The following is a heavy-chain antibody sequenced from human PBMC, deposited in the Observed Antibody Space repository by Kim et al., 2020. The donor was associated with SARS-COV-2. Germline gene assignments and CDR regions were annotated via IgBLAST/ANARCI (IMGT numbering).Heavy chain of an antibody. V-gene: IGHV4-59*08. CDR2: VYYTGST. Sequence: SETLSLTCTVSGGSVDNYYWTWIRQPPGKGLEWIGYVYYTGSTNYDPSLKTRVTISVDISKNQFSLKLTSVTAADTAMYYCARRRGADAFDIWGQGTMVT. CDR1: GGSVDNYY. J-gene: IGHJ3*02. D-gene: IGHD3-16*01. CDR3: ARRRGADAFDI.